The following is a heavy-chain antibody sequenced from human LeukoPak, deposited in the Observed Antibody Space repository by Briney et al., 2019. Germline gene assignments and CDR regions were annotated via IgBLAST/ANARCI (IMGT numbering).Heavy chain of an antibody. CDR3: ARDQYDTWSRRGNFDS. V-gene: IGHV3-21*04. D-gene: IGHD3-3*01. CDR1: GITFSSYS. J-gene: IGHJ4*02. Sequence: GGSLRLSCAASGITFSSYSMNWVRQAPGKGLEWVSSISSSSSYIYYADSVKGRFTISRDNAKNSLYLQMNSLRAEDTAVFYCARDQYDTWSRRGNFDSWGQGTLVIVSS. CDR2: ISSSSSYI.